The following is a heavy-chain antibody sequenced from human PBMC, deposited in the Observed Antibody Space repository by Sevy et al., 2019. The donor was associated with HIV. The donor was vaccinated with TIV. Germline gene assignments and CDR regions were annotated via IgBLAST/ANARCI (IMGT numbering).Heavy chain of an antibody. CDR2: LNNNAGNT. J-gene: IGHJ3*02. CDR1: GFTFSNYA. V-gene: IGHV3-64D*06. CDR3: VKDLLSGGDWEAFDI. D-gene: IGHD2-21*02. Sequence: GGSLRLSCSASGFTFSNYAMHWVRQSPGKGLEYVSTLNNNAGNTYYADSAKGRFTVSRDNSKNTLYLQMSSLRAEDTAVYYCVKDLLSGGDWEAFDIWGQGTMVTVSS.